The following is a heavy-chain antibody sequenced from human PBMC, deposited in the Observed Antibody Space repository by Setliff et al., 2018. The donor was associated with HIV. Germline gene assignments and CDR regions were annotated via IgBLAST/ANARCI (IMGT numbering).Heavy chain of an antibody. J-gene: IGHJ4*02. CDR2: ISSSGTTI. V-gene: IGHV3-11*04. Sequence: GGSLRLSCAASGFTFSDYYMSWIRQAPGKGLEWVSYISSSGTTIYYADSVKGRFTISRGNAKNSLYLQINSLRAEDTAVYYCASAVGGNWKYYFDYWGQGTLVTVSS. D-gene: IGHD1-20*01. CDR1: GFTFSDYY. CDR3: ASAVGGNWKYYFDY.